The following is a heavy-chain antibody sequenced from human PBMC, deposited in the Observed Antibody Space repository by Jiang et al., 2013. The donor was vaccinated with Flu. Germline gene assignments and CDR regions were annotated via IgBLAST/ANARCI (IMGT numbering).Heavy chain of an antibody. V-gene: IGHV1-46*01. CDR2: INPTGGST. CDR3: ARGRWGAWPHEPFDV. CDR1: GYTFTSYY. D-gene: IGHD1-26*01. J-gene: IGHJ3*01. Sequence: SGAEVKKPGASVKVSCKASGYTFTSYYMHWVRQAPGQGLEWMGIINPTGGSTTSAQKFQGRVTMTRDTSTSTVYMELSSLRSDDTAVYYCARGRWGAWPHEPFDVWGQGTMVTVSS.